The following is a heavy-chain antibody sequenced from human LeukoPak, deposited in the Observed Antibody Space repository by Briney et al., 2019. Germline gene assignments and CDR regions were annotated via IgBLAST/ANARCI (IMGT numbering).Heavy chain of an antibody. J-gene: IGHJ6*03. V-gene: IGHV3-30-3*01. Sequence: PGGSLRLSCAASGFTFSSYAMHWVRQAPGKGLEWVAVISYDGSNKYYADSVKGRFTISRDNSKNTLYLQMNSLRAEDTAVYYCANGILPVRYYYYYYYMDVWGKGTTVTVSS. CDR3: ANGILPVRYYYYYYYMDV. CDR1: GFTFSSYA. CDR2: ISYDGSNK. D-gene: IGHD1-14*01.